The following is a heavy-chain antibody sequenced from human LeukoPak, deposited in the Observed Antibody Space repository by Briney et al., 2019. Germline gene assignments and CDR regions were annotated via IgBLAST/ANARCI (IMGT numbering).Heavy chain of an antibody. Sequence: ASVKVSCKASGYTFTSYGISWVRQAPGQGLEWMGWISAYNGNTNYAQKLQGRVTMTTDTSTSTAYMELSSLRSEDTAVYYCAAGYGSGSYYPDYNWFDPWGQGTLVTVSS. CDR3: AAGYGSGSYYPDYNWFDP. V-gene: IGHV1-18*01. CDR2: ISAYNGNT. D-gene: IGHD3-10*01. J-gene: IGHJ5*02. CDR1: GYTFTSYG.